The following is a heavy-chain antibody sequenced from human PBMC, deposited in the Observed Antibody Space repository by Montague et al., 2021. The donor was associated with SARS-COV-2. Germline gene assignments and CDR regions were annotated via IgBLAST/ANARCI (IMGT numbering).Heavy chain of an antibody. Sequence: SETLSLTCAVFGGSFSGYYWSWIRQPPGKGLEWIGEINHSGSTNYNPSLKSRVTISVDTSKNQFSLKLNSVTAADTAVYYCARGDTAVVVFDVGYYGMDVWGQGTTVTVSS. CDR1: GGSFSGYY. CDR3: ARGDTAVVVFDVGYYGMDV. V-gene: IGHV4-34*01. CDR2: INHSGST. J-gene: IGHJ6*02. D-gene: IGHD5-18*01.